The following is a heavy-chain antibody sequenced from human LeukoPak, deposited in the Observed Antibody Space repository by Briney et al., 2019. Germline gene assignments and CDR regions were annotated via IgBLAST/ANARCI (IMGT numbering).Heavy chain of an antibody. CDR3: ARVWDYYYYMDV. CDR1: GFTFSSYA. D-gene: IGHD3-10*01. Sequence: GGSLRLSCAASGFTFSSYAMHWVRQAPGKGLEWVAVISYDGSNKYYADSVKGRFTISRDNSKNTLYLQMNSLRAEDTAVYYCARVWDYYYYMDVWGKGTTVTISS. V-gene: IGHV3-30*14. CDR2: ISYDGSNK. J-gene: IGHJ6*03.